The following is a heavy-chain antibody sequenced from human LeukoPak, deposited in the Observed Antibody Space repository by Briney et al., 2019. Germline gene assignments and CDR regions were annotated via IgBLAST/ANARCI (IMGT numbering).Heavy chain of an antibody. CDR1: GFTFSSYA. J-gene: IGHJ4*02. V-gene: IGHV3-30*01. CDR3: ARDGSGYSYGYRFDY. D-gene: IGHD5-18*01. CDR2: ISYDGSNK. Sequence: GGSLRLSCAASGFTFSSYAMHWVRQAPGKGLEWVAVISYDGSNKYYADPVKGRFTISRDNSKNTLYLQMNSLRAEDTAVYYCARDGSGYSYGYRFDYWGQGTLVTVSS.